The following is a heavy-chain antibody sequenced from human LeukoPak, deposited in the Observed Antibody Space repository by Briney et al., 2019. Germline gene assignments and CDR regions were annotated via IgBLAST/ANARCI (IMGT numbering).Heavy chain of an antibody. V-gene: IGHV3-23*01. J-gene: IGHJ6*02. CDR3: AKGAARQDYYYGMDV. Sequence: GGSLRLSCAASGFTFSSYAMSWVRQAPGKGLEWVSGISGSGGSTYYADSVKGRFTISRDNSKNTLYLQMNSLRAEDTAVYYCAKGAARQDYYYGMDVWGRGTTVTVSS. D-gene: IGHD6-6*01. CDR2: ISGSGGST. CDR1: GFTFSSYA.